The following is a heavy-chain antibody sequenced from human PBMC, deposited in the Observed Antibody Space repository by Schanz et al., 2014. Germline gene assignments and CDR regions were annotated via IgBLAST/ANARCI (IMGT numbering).Heavy chain of an antibody. D-gene: IGHD3-3*02. CDR1: GGPFSGYF. CDR3: ARHLVNAYGMDV. Sequence: QVQLQQWGAGLLKPSETLSLTCAVYGGPFSGYFWSWIRQSPGKGLQWIGEIHHSGSIIYNPSLRSGVTIARDTSKNQFFGKGAAGTAADTAVYYCARHLVNAYGMDVWGQGTAVTVSS. V-gene: IGHV4-34*01. J-gene: IGHJ6*02. CDR2: IHHSGSI.